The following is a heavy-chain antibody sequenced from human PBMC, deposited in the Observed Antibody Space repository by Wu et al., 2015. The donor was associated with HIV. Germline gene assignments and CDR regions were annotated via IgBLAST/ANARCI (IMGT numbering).Heavy chain of an antibody. Sequence: HDQLVQPGAEVKKPGASVKVSCKVSGYTLSKLSVHWVRQAPGKGLEWMGGSDPEDGETVYAQKFQGRVTLTEDTSTDTAYMELTRLRSEDTAVYYCATLFRYNLNDKADAFDFWGHGTMVTVSS. J-gene: IGHJ3*01. D-gene: IGHD1-1*01. CDR1: GYTLSKLS. CDR3: ATLFRYNLNDKADAFDF. V-gene: IGHV1-24*01. CDR2: SDPEDGET.